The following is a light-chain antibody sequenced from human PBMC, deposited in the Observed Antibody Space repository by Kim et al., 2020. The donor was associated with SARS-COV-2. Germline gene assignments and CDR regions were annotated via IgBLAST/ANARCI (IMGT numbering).Light chain of an antibody. Sequence: LSPGEPAPLACRASQSVAIEYLAWYQQKPGQAPRLLIFDASTRASGISDRFSGSGSGTDFFLTISRLEPEDFAVYFCQQYGTSPCTFGQGTKLEI. J-gene: IGKJ2*02. CDR3: QQYGTSPCT. CDR1: QSVAIEY. CDR2: DAS. V-gene: IGKV3-20*01.